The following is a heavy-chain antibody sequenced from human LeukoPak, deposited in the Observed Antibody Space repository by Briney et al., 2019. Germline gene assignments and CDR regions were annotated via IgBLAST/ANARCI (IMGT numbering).Heavy chain of an antibody. CDR1: GGTFSSYA. V-gene: IGHV1-69*01. D-gene: IGHD3-9*01. CDR3: ARGGGAYYDTLTGSYYYYYYMDV. Sequence: SVKASCKASGGTFSSYAISWVREAPGQGLEWMGGIIPIFGTANYAQKFQGRVTITADESTSTAYMELSSLRSEDTAVYYCARGGGAYYDTLTGSYYYYYYMDVWGKGTTVTISS. CDR2: IIPIFGTA. J-gene: IGHJ6*03.